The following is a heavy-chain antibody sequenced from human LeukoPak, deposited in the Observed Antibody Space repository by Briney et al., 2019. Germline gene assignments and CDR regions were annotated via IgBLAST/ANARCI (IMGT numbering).Heavy chain of an antibody. CDR2: IYYSGST. CDR3: ARIGITVPGMPIDY. D-gene: IGHD6-19*01. V-gene: IGHV4-39*07. J-gene: IGHJ4*02. CDR1: HASISINSHY. Sequence: PSETLSLTCTVSHASISINSHYWSWIRQPPGKGPAWIGNIYYSGSTSYNPSLKSRVTISVDTSKNQFSLKVTSVTGADTAVYYCARIGITVPGMPIDYWGQGTLVTVSS.